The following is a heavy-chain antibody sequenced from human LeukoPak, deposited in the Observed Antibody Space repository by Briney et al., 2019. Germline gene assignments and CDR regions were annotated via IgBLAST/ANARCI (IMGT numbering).Heavy chain of an antibody. J-gene: IGHJ4*02. V-gene: IGHV4-4*07. Sequence: SETLSLTCTVSGGSISSYYWSWIRQPAGKGLEWIGRICTSGSTNYNPSLKSRVTMSVDTSKSQFSLKLSSVTAADTAVYYCARVPSRIAAAYYFDYWGQGTLVTVSS. CDR2: ICTSGST. D-gene: IGHD6-13*01. CDR3: ARVPSRIAAAYYFDY. CDR1: GGSISSYY.